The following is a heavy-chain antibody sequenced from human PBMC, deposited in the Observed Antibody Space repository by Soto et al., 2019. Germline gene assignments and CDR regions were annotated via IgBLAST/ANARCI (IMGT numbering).Heavy chain of an antibody. D-gene: IGHD3-22*01. CDR2: ISPSGAAT. CDR3: AKEVDVGSTMIDY. J-gene: IGHJ4*02. Sequence: EVQLLQSGGGSVQPGGSLRLSCAASGFTFSRDPMSWVRQTPEKGLEWVSGISPSGAATYFADAVKGRFSISRDSSKSPLYLQMNNLRAEDTAVYYCAKEVDVGSTMIDYWGQGTLVTVSS. V-gene: IGHV3-23*01. CDR1: GFTFSRDP.